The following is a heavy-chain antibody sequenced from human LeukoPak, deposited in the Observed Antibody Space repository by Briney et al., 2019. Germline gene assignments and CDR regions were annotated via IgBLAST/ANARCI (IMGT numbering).Heavy chain of an antibody. V-gene: IGHV1-18*01. CDR3: ARDYYYGSGSYYNGGYFGY. D-gene: IGHD3-10*01. CDR2: ISAYNGNT. J-gene: IGHJ4*02. CDR1: GYTFTSYG. Sequence: GASVKVSCKASGYTFTSYGISWVRQAPGQGLEWMGWISAYNGNTNYAQKLQGRVTMTTDTSTSTAYMELRSLRSDDTAVYYCARDYYYGSGSYYNGGYFGYWGQGTLVTVSS.